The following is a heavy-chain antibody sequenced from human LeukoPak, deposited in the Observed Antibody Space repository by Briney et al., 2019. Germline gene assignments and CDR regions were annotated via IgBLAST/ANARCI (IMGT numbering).Heavy chain of an antibody. D-gene: IGHD2-2*01. Sequence: SETLSPTCAVYGGSFSGYYWSWIRQPPGKGLEWIGEINHSGSTNYNPSLKSRVTISVDTSKNQFSLKLSSVTAADTAVYYCARHIPIVVVPAAESPCNWFDPWGQGTLVTVSS. CDR1: GGSFSGYY. CDR3: ARHIPIVVVPAAESPCNWFDP. V-gene: IGHV4-34*01. J-gene: IGHJ5*02. CDR2: INHSGST.